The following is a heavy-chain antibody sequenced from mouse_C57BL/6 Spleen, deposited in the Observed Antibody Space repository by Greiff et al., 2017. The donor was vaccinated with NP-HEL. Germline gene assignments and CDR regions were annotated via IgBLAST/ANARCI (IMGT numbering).Heavy chain of an antibody. Sequence: VKLVESGAELARPGASVKLSCKASGYTFTSYGISWVKQRTGQGLEWIGEIYPRSGNTYYNEKFKGKATLTADKSSSTAYMELRSLTSEDSAVYDCAAYYDGYSWFAYWGQGTLVTVSA. J-gene: IGHJ3*01. CDR2: IYPRSGNT. D-gene: IGHD2-3*01. CDR3: AAYYDGYSWFAY. CDR1: GYTFTSYG. V-gene: IGHV1-81*01.